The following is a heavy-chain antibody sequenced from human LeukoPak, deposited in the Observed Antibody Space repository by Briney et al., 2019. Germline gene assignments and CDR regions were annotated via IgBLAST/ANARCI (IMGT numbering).Heavy chain of an antibody. D-gene: IGHD3-16*02. J-gene: IGHJ4*02. CDR2: INPSGGST. Sequence: GASVKVSCKASGYTFTSYYMHWVRQAPGQGLEWMGIINPSGGSTSYAQKFQGRVTMTRDTSTSTVYMELSSLRSEDTAVYYCARAMITFGGVIVIFDYWGQGTLVTVSS. CDR1: GYTFTSYY. V-gene: IGHV1-46*01. CDR3: ARAMITFGGVIVIFDY.